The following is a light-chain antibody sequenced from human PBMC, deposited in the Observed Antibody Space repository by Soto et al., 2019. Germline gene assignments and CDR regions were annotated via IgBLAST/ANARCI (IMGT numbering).Light chain of an antibody. CDR2: DTY. CDR1: QGIGDT. V-gene: IGKV3-15*01. J-gene: IGKJ5*01. CDR3: QQNGRSPVT. Sequence: EVVMTQSPATLSVSPGEGVTLSCRASQGIGDTLAWYQHKPGQTPRLLIYDTYTRATGVPARFSGSRSGPEFTLTIRRLEPEDFAVYYCQQNGRSPVTFGQGTRLEI.